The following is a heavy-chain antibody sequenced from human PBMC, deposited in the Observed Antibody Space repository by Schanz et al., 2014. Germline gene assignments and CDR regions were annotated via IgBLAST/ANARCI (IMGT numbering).Heavy chain of an antibody. CDR2: ISDDGSGK. CDR1: GFTFSSYT. J-gene: IGHJ4*02. D-gene: IGHD3-9*01. CDR3: AKHVRSLTGNDY. Sequence: QLLESGGGLVQPGGSLRLSCAASGFTFSSYTMNWVRQAPGKGLEWVAVISDDGSGKYSADSVKGRFTISRDNSKNTLDLQMNSLRAEDTAVYYCAKHVRSLTGNDYWGQGTLVTVSS. V-gene: IGHV3-23*03.